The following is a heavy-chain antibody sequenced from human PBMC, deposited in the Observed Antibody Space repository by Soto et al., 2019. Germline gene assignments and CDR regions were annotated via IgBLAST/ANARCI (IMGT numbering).Heavy chain of an antibody. J-gene: IGHJ6*02. CDR1: GFSFSSYA. D-gene: IGHD3-10*01. Sequence: EVQLVESGGGLVKPGGSLRLSCAASGFSFSSYAMSWVRQAPGKGLEWVSSTSGSGGSAYYADSVKGRFTIARDNSKNTLHLEVSSLRAEDTAVYYCAKGGGLRNQLLYGYYFHGMDVWGQGTTVTVSS. V-gene: IGHV3-23*04. CDR3: AKGGGLRNQLLYGYYFHGMDV. CDR2: TSGSGGSA.